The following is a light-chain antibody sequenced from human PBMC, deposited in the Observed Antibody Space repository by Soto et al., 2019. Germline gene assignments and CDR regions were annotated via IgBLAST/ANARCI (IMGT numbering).Light chain of an antibody. J-gene: IGLJ2*01. CDR3: AAWDDSLTGVV. V-gene: IGLV1-44*01. Sequence: QSVLTQPPSASGTPGQRVTISCSGSSSNIGSNSVNWYQQLPKTAPKLLIYSDNQRPSGVPDRFSGSKSGTSASLAINGLQSEDEADYYCAAWDDSLTGVVFSGGTKVTVL. CDR2: SDN. CDR1: SSNIGSNS.